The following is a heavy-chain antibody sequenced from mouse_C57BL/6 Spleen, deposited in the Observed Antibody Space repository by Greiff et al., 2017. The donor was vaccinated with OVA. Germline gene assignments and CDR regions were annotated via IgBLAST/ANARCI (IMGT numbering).Heavy chain of an antibody. J-gene: IGHJ4*01. V-gene: IGHV2-6-1*01. Sequence: VQVVESGPGLVAPSQSLSITCTVSGFSLTSYGVHWVRQPPGKGLEWLVVIWSDGSTTYNSALKSRLSISKDNSKSQVFLKMNSLQTDDTAMYYCARQKLGEGYYYAMDYWGQGTSVTVSS. CDR2: IWSDGST. CDR1: GFSLTSYG. CDR3: ARQKLGEGYYYAMDY. D-gene: IGHD4-1*01.